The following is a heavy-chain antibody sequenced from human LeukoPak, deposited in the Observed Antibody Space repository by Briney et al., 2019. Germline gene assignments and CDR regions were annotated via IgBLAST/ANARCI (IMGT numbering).Heavy chain of an antibody. CDR3: ARERSGVGARGFFDY. D-gene: IGHD3-10*01. CDR1: GDTFSSYA. CDR2: IVPRLGVA. Sequence: SVKVSCKASGDTFSSYAISWVRQAPGQGLEWMGRIVPRLGVANYAQKFQGRVTMTRDTSTSTVYMELSSLRSEDTAVYYCARERSGVGARGFFDYWGQGTLVTVSS. V-gene: IGHV1-69*04. J-gene: IGHJ4*02.